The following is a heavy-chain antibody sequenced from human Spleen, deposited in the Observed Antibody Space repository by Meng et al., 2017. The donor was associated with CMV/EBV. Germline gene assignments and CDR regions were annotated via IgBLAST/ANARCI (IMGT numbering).Heavy chain of an antibody. CDR1: GGSISSYY. CDR2: IYYSGST. Sequence: SETLSLTCTVSGGSISSYYWSWIRQPPGKGLEWIGYIYYSGSTNYNPSLKSRVTISVDTSKNQFSLKLSSVTAADTAVYYCARERRDHIVVAIDDAFDIWGQGTMVTVSS. J-gene: IGHJ3*02. CDR3: ARERRDHIVVAIDDAFDI. V-gene: IGHV4-59*01. D-gene: IGHD2-21*01.